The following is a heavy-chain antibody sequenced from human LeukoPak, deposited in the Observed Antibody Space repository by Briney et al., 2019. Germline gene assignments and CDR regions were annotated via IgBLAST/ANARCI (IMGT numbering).Heavy chain of an antibody. CDR2: SGRTT. V-gene: IGHV1-46*01. J-gene: IGHJ6*02. CDR3: ARLIAAAGVDYYYGMDV. D-gene: IGHD6-13*01. Sequence: SGRTTIYAQKFQGRVTMTRDTSTSTVYMELSSLRSEDTAVYYCARLIAAAGVDYYYGMDVWGQGTTVTVSS.